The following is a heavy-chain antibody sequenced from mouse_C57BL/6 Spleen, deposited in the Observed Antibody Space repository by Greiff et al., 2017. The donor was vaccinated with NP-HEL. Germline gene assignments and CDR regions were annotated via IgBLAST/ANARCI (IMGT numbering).Heavy chain of an antibody. V-gene: IGHV1-66*01. CDR3: ARSFYGLDY. CDR2: IYTGSGTT. D-gene: IGHD1-1*02. J-gene: IGHJ2*01. CDR1: GFSFTSYY. Sequence: QVQLQQSGPVLVKPGASVKISCKASGFSFTSYYIHWVQQRPGQGLEWIGWIYTGSGTTKYNEKFKGKVTLTADTSSSTAYMQLSSLTSEDSAVYCCARSFYGLDYWGQGTTLTVSS.